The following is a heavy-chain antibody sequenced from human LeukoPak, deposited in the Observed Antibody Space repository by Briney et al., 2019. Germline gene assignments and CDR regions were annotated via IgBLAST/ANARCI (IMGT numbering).Heavy chain of an antibody. J-gene: IGHJ4*02. CDR1: GFTFDDYA. D-gene: IGHD6-13*01. CDR2: ISWNSGKI. Sequence: GGSLRLSCGASGFTFDDYAMHWVRQAPGKGLEWVSGISWNSGKINYADSVKGRFTIPRDNAKNSLYLEMNSLRAEDTALYYCAKDIGSSSWYLGNWGQGTLVTVSS. V-gene: IGHV3-9*01. CDR3: AKDIGSSSWYLGN.